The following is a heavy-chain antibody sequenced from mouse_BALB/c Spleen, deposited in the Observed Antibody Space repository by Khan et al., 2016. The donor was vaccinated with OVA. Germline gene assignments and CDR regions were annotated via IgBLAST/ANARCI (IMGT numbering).Heavy chain of an antibody. CDR1: GFIFSSFG. CDR2: MSSGSSTI. J-gene: IGHJ1*01. V-gene: IGHV5-17*02. CDR3: ARSGGNFHWYFDV. Sequence: EVKLVESGGGLVQPGGSRKLSCAASGFIFSSFGMHWVRQAPKKGLEWVAYMSSGSSTIYYVDTVKGRFTISRDNPKNTLFLQMTSLRSEDTAMYYCARSGGNFHWYFDVWGAGTSVTVSS. D-gene: IGHD2-1*01.